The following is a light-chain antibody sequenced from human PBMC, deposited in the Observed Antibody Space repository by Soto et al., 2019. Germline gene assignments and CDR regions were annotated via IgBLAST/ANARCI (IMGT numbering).Light chain of an antibody. CDR2: AAS. J-gene: IGKJ4*01. CDR1: QSISSY. CDR3: QQSISAPLT. Sequence: DIQMTQSPSSLSASVGDRVTITCRSSQSISSYLHWYQQKPGKAPKLLIYAASSLQSGVPSRFSGSGSGTDFTLTIAGLQPEDSASYFCQQSISAPLTFGGGTKVEIK. V-gene: IGKV1-39*01.